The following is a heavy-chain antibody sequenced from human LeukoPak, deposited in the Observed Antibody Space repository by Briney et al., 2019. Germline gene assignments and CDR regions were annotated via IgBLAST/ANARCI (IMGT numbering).Heavy chain of an antibody. V-gene: IGHV3-48*03. CDR1: GFTFSSYE. Sequence: PGGSLRLSCAASGFTFSSYEMNWVRQAPGKGLEWVSYIDSVKGRFTISRDNAKNSLYLQVNSLRAEDTAVYYCAELGITMIGGVWGKGTTVTISS. J-gene: IGHJ6*04. CDR3: AELGITMIGGV. D-gene: IGHD3-10*02. CDR2: I.